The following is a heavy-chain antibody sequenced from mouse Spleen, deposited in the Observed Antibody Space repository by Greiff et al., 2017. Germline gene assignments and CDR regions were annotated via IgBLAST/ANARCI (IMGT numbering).Heavy chain of an antibody. V-gene: IGHV2-6*01. CDR2: IWGGGST. CDR1: GFSLTSYG. D-gene: IGHD3-1*01. Sequence: QVQLQQSGPGLVAPSQSLSITCTVSGFSLTSYGVDWVRQSPGKGLEWLGVIWGGGSTNYNSALKSRLSISKDNSKSQVFLKMNSLQTDDTAMYYCARDSSGYVGYYAMDYWGQGTSVTVSS. CDR3: ARDSSGYVGYYAMDY. J-gene: IGHJ4*01.